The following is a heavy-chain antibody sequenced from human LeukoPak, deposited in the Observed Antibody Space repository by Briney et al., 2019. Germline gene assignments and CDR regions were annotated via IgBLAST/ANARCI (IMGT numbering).Heavy chain of an antibody. CDR2: IIPIFGTA. CDR1: GGTFSSYA. CDR3: AREGIGIAVAGAMDV. D-gene: IGHD6-19*01. Sequence: RASVKVPCKASGGTFSSYAISWVRQAPGQGLEWMGGIIPIFGTANYAQKFQGRVTITADKSTSTAYMELSSLRSEDTAVYYCAREGIGIAVAGAMDVWGKGTTVTISS. J-gene: IGHJ6*03. V-gene: IGHV1-69*06.